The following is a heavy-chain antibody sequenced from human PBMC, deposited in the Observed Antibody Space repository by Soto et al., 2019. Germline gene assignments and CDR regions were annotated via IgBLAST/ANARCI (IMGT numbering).Heavy chain of an antibody. D-gene: IGHD6-13*01. CDR2: IIPIFGTA. CDR1: GGTFSSYA. V-gene: IGHV1-69*13. Sequence: SVKVSCKASGGTFSSYAISWVRQAPGQGLEWMGGIIPIFGTANYAQKFQGRVTITADESTSTAYMELSGLRSEDTAVYYCASLPGYSSSSNYWGQGTLVPVSS. CDR3: ASLPGYSSSSNY. J-gene: IGHJ4*02.